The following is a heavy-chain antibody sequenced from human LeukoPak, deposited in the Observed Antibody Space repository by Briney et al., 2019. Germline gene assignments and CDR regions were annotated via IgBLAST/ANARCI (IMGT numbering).Heavy chain of an antibody. J-gene: IGHJ4*02. Sequence: GSSEKVSCKASGYTFTAYHIHWVRQAPGQGLEWMGWINANSGGTNYAQSFQDRVTMTRDTSISTAYMELSRLTSYDTAVYYCAKGNDSVLGSYRASLHYWAQGTPVTVSS. CDR2: INANSGGT. CDR1: GYTFTAYH. V-gene: IGHV1-2*02. D-gene: IGHD3-16*01. CDR3: AKGNDSVLGSYRASLHY.